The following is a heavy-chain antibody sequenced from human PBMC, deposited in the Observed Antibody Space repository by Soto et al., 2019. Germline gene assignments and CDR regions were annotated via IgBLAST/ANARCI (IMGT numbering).Heavy chain of an antibody. CDR2: IKTSGSTM. V-gene: IGHV3-11*01. CDR1: GFTFSDYY. Sequence: QVPLVVSGGGLVKPVGSLRLSCAASGFTFSDYYMRWIRQAPGRGLHWISYIKTSGSTMYYADSVKGRFTFSRDNAKNSLYLRMNRLRAEDTGVYYCAMGLWNFDLWGRGTLVTVSS. J-gene: IGHJ2*01. CDR3: AMGLWNFDL. D-gene: IGHD3-16*01.